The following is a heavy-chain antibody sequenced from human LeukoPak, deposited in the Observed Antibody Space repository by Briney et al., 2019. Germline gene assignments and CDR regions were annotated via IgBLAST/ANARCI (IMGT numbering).Heavy chain of an antibody. CDR3: ATDRRIYSSSWFWFDP. J-gene: IGHJ5*02. D-gene: IGHD6-13*01. CDR1: GYTFTGYY. CDR2: INPNNGDT. V-gene: IGHV1-2*02. Sequence: ASVKVSCKASGYTFTGYYMHWVRQAPGQGLEWMGWINPNNGDTHYAQKFQGTVTMTRDTSISTAYMELSSLRSDDTAVYYCATDRRIYSSSWFWFDPWGQGTLVTVSS.